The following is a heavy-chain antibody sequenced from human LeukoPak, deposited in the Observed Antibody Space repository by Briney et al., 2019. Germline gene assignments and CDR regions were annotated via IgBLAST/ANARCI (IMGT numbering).Heavy chain of an antibody. J-gene: IGHJ3*02. V-gene: IGHV1-46*01. Sequence: ASVKVSCKASGYTFTGYYMHWVRQAPGQGLEWMGIINPSGGSTSYAQKFQGRVTMTRDMSTSTVYMELSSLRSEDTAVYYCARAYDSSGSGDDAFDIWGQGTMVTVSS. CDR1: GYTFTGYY. CDR3: ARAYDSSGSGDDAFDI. D-gene: IGHD3-22*01. CDR2: INPSGGST.